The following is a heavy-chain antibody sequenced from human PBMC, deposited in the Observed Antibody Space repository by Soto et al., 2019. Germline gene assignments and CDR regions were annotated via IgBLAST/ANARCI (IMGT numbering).Heavy chain of an antibody. Sequence: QVTLKESGPVLVKPTETLTLTCTVSGFSLSNARMGVSWIRQPPGKALEWLAHIFSNDEKSYSTSLKSRLTISKDTSISQVVLTMTNTDPVDTATYYCARIRGSSSGWRNWFDPWGQGTLVTVSS. CDR2: IFSNDEK. V-gene: IGHV2-26*01. CDR3: ARIRGSSSGWRNWFDP. D-gene: IGHD6-19*01. J-gene: IGHJ5*02. CDR1: GFSLSNARMG.